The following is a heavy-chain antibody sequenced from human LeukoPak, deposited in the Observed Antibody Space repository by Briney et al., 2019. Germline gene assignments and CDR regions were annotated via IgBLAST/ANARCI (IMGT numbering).Heavy chain of an antibody. J-gene: IGHJ5*02. CDR2: INHSGST. CDR3: ARHGWDYVWGSYRYNNWFDP. CDR1: GDSISGYY. D-gene: IGHD3-16*02. Sequence: SETLSLTCTVSGDSISGYYWSWIRQPPGKGLEWIGEINHSGSTNYNPSLKSRVTISVDTSKNQFSLKLSSVTAADTAVYYCARHGWDYVWGSYRYNNWFDPWGQGTLVTVSS. V-gene: IGHV4-34*01.